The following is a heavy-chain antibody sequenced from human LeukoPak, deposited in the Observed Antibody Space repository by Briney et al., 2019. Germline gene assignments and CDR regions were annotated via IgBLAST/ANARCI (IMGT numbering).Heavy chain of an antibody. V-gene: IGHV3-53*01. CDR1: GLTVSSKY. CDR2: IYNNGNT. J-gene: IGHJ4*02. Sequence: GGSLRLSCAASGLTVSSKYMSWVRQAPGKGLEWVSGIYNNGNTQYADSVKGRFTISRYNSKNTLYLQMHSLRVEDTAVYYCARVGGDQVGYWGQGTLVTVSS. CDR3: ARVGGDQVGY. D-gene: IGHD4-17*01.